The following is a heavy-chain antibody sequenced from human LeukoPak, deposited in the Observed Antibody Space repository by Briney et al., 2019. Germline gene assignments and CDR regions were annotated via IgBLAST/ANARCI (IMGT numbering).Heavy chain of an antibody. CDR2: ISADGGTT. J-gene: IGHJ4*02. Sequence: HPGGSLRLSCVASGFSFRGYGMHWVRQAPGRGLEYVSAISADGGTTDYLNSVKGRFTISRDNSKNTLYLQMGRLRSDDTAIYYCARGRGGPPFDFWGQGTVVTVAS. V-gene: IGHV3-64*01. D-gene: IGHD3-10*01. CDR1: GFSFRGYG. CDR3: ARGRGGPPFDF.